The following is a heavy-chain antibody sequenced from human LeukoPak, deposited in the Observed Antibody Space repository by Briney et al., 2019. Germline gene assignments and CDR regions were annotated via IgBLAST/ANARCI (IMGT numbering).Heavy chain of an antibody. CDR1: EYTFT. CDR3: APTRGLQLDDAFDI. V-gene: IGHV1-2*02. D-gene: IGHD6-13*01. Sequence: GASVKVSCKASEYTFTMHWVRQAPGQGLEWMGWINPNSGGTNYAQKFQGRVTMTRDTSISTAYMELSRLRCDDTTVYYCAPTRGLQLDDAFDIWGQGTMVTVSS. CDR2: INPNSGGT. J-gene: IGHJ3*02.